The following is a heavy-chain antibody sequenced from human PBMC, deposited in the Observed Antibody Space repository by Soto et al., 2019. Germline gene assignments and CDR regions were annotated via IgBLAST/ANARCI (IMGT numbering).Heavy chain of an antibody. J-gene: IGHJ4*02. CDR2: IYYSGST. CDR3: ARDGDGYNN. Sequence: SETLSLTCTVSGGSISSYYWSWIRQPPGKGLEWIGYIYYSGSTSYNPSLKSRVTISVDTSKNQFSLKLTSVTAADTAVYYCARDGDGYNNWGQGTLVTVSS. CDR1: GGSISSYY. V-gene: IGHV4-59*01. D-gene: IGHD5-12*01.